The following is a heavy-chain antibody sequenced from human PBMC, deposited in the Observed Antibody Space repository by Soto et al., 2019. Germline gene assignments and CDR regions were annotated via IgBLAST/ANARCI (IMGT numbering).Heavy chain of an antibody. CDR1: GGSISSAAYY. J-gene: IGHJ4*02. CDR3: AREYTYGSNFFDC. Sequence: SETLSLTCTVSGGSISSAAYYWSWIRQHPGKGPEWIGYISHSGSTYYNPSLKSRVIISVDTSKNQFSLSLTSVTAADTAVYYCAREYTYGSNFFDCWGQGALVTAPQ. D-gene: IGHD5-18*01. V-gene: IGHV4-31*03. CDR2: ISHSGST.